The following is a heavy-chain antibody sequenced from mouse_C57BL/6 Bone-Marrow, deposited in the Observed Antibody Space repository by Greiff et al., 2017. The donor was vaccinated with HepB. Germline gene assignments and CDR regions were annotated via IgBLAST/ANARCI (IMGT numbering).Heavy chain of an antibody. V-gene: IGHV1-72*01. CDR3: ARGGVYYGSSTWFAY. CDR2: IDPNSGGT. J-gene: IGHJ3*01. Sequence: QVQLQQPGAELVKPGASVKLSCKASGYTFTSYWMHWVKQRPGRGLEWMGRIDPNSGGTKYNEKFKSKATLTVDKPSSTAYMQLSSLTSEDSAVYYCARGGVYYGSSTWFAYWGQGTLVTVSA. D-gene: IGHD1-1*01. CDR1: GYTFTSYW.